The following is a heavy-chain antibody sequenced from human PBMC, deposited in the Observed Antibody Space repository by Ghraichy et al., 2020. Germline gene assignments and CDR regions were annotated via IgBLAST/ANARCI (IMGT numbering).Heavy chain of an antibody. CDR2: INPSGGST. CDR3: ARAPLKGSGSYYNDWFDP. Sequence: ASVKVSCKASGYTFTSYYMHWVRQAPGQGLEWMGIINPSGGSTSYAQKFQGRVTMTRDTSTSTVYMELSSLRSEDTAVYYCARAPLKGSGSYYNDWFDPWGQGTLVTVSS. J-gene: IGHJ5*02. D-gene: IGHD3-10*01. V-gene: IGHV1-46*01. CDR1: GYTFTSYY.